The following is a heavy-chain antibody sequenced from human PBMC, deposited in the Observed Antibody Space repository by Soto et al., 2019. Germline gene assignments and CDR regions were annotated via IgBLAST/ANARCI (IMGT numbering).Heavy chain of an antibody. CDR2: IYYGGST. J-gene: IGHJ3*02. CDR3: ATRRAPTYFAI. Sequence: QVQLQESGPGLVKPSQTLSLTCTVSGGSISSGGYYWSWIRQHPGKGLEWIGYIYYGGSTYYNPSLKGRXTXSXYTSKNQFSLKLSSVTAADTAVYYCATRRAPTYFAIWGQGTMVTVSS. D-gene: IGHD2-2*01. V-gene: IGHV4-31*03. CDR1: GGSISSGGYY.